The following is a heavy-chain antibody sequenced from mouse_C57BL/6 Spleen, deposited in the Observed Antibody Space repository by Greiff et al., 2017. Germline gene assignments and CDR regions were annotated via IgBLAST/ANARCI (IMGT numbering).Heavy chain of an antibody. CDR2: IYPGDGDT. V-gene: IGHV1-80*01. CDR3: ARGDDYEGFAY. Sequence: QVQLKQSGAELVKPGASVKISCKASGYAFSSYWMNWVKQRPGKGLEWIGQIYPGDGDTNYNGKFKGKATLTADKSSSTAYMQLSSLTSEDSAVYFCARGDDYEGFAYWGQGTLVTVSA. J-gene: IGHJ3*01. D-gene: IGHD2-4*01. CDR1: GYAFSSYW.